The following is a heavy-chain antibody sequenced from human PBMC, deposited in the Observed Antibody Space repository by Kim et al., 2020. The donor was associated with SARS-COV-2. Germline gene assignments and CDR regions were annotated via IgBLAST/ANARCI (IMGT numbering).Heavy chain of an antibody. CDR3: ARVGDYDYVWGSYRYSGLDY. Sequence: GGSLRLSCAASGFTFSSYSMNWVRQAPGKGLEWVSSISSSSSYIYYADSVKGRFTISRDNAKNSLYLQMNSLRAEDTAVYYCARVGDYDYVWGSYRYSGLDYCGQGTLVTVSS. CDR2: ISSSSSYI. J-gene: IGHJ4*02. V-gene: IGHV3-21*01. D-gene: IGHD3-16*02. CDR1: GFTFSSYS.